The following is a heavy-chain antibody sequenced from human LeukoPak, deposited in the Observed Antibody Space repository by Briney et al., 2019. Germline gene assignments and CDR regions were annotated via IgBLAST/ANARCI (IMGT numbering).Heavy chain of an antibody. V-gene: IGHV1-2*02. CDR2: INPNSGGT. D-gene: IGHD1-26*01. CDR3: ARYYDVRYSGSYNWFDP. Sequence: GASVKVSCKASGYTFTGYYMHWVRQAPGQGLEWMGWINPNSGGTNYAQKFQGRVTMTRDTSISTAYMELSRLRSDDTAVYYCARYYDVRYSGSYNWFDPWGQGTLVTLSS. J-gene: IGHJ5*02. CDR1: GYTFTGYY.